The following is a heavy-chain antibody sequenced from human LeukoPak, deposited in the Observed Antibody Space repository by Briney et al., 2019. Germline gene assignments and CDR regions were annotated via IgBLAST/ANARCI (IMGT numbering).Heavy chain of an antibody. V-gene: IGHV1-18*01. CDR1: GYTFTSYG. Sequence: ASVKVSCKASGYTFTSYGISWVRQAPGQGLEWMGWITGYNANAKYAQNLQGRVTMTTDTSTSTAYMDLRSLRSDDTAVYYCARVYYYDSSGHNWFDPWAREPWSPSPQ. CDR2: ITGYNANA. D-gene: IGHD3-22*01. J-gene: IGHJ5*02. CDR3: ARVYYYDSSGHNWFDP.